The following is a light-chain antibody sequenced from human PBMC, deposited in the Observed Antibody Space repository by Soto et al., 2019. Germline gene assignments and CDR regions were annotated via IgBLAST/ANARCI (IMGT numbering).Light chain of an antibody. V-gene: IGLV2-14*01. CDR3: SSYTSSSTLYV. CDR1: SSDVGGYNY. Sequence: QSALTQPPSASGSPGQSVAISCTGTSSDVGGYNYVSWYQQHPGKAPKLIIYEVSNRPSGVSNRFSGSKSGDTASLTISGLHAEDEADYYCSSYTSSSTLYVFGTGTKVTVL. CDR2: EVS. J-gene: IGLJ1*01.